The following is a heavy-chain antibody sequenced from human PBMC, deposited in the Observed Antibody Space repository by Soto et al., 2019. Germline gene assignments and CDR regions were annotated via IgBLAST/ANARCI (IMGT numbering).Heavy chain of an antibody. CDR3: ARSELERGEVGYYGMDV. D-gene: IGHD3-16*01. V-gene: IGHV1-18*04. Sequence: QVQLVQSGADLKKPGASVQVSCKTSGYTFGNYAINWVRQAPGQGLEWMGWISSYNSYNGDTKYARMLQDRLTMTIDTSTATAYMELRSLRSDDTAVYYCARSELERGEVGYYGMDVWGQGTTVTVSS. J-gene: IGHJ6*02. CDR2: ISSYNSYNGDT. CDR1: GYTFGNYA.